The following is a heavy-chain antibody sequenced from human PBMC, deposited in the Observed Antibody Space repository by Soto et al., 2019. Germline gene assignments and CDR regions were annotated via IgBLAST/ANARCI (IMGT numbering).Heavy chain of an antibody. V-gene: IGHV1-18*01. Sequence: QVQLVQSAAEVKKPGASVKVTCKASGYTFIRYGITWVRQAPGQGLEWVGWISPYNDYTEYAQKFHGRVTMTTDTSSRTVTMALRGLRSDDTAVYYCARGGDYDNFWKKLNYYGLDVWGQGTTVTVSS. CDR1: GYTFIRYG. J-gene: IGHJ6*02. CDR3: ARGGDYDNFWKKLNYYGLDV. D-gene: IGHD3-16*01. CDR2: ISPYNDYT.